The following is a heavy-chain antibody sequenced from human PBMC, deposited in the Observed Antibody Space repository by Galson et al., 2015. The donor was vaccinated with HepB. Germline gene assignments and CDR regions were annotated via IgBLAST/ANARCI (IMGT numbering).Heavy chain of an antibody. CDR3: ARNPASYDYYNMDI. D-gene: IGHD3-3*01. J-gene: IGHJ6*02. CDR2: ISPGGTK. V-gene: IGHV3-48*01. Sequence: SLRLSCAASGFSFMSHSMNWVRHSPGKGLEWLAYISPGGTKYYADSARGRLTISRDNVKKSMYLHMSSLRVEDTAVYYCARNPASYDYYNMDIWGQGTTVTVS. CDR1: GFSFMSHS.